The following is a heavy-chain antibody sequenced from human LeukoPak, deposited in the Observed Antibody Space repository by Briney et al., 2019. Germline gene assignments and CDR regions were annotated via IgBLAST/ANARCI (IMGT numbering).Heavy chain of an antibody. CDR3: ARAGRAYGGYSYGLAWPRPAPMDY. Sequence: TGGSLRLSCAASGFTFSSYAMHWVRQAPGKGLEWVAVISYDGSNKYYADSVKGRFTISRDNSKNTLYPQMNSLRAEDTAVYYCARAGRAYGGYSYGLAWPRPAPMDYWGQGTLVTVSS. J-gene: IGHJ4*02. D-gene: IGHD5-18*01. V-gene: IGHV3-30-3*01. CDR1: GFTFSSYA. CDR2: ISYDGSNK.